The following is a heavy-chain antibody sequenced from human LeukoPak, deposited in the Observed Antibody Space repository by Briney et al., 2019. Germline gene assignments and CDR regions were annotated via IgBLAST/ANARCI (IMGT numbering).Heavy chain of an antibody. CDR1: GDSISRSSYF. CDR3: TRDMEYPGAGFDY. V-gene: IGHV4-39*07. D-gene: IGHD3-3*01. Sequence: PSETLSLTCTVSGDSISRSSYFWAWLRQPPGRGLEWIGSVYCSGSTYYNPSLRRQITISENTSKNQFSLKLPSVAAADTAMYYCTRDMEYPGAGFDYWGQGTLVTVSS. CDR2: VYCSGST. J-gene: IGHJ4*02.